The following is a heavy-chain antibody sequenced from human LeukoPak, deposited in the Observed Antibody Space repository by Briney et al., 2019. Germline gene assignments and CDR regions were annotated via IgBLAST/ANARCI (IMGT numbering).Heavy chain of an antibody. J-gene: IGHJ5*02. D-gene: IGHD6-19*01. CDR3: ARRYSSGWSYNWFDP. V-gene: IGHV4-59*01. Sequence: PSETLSLTCAVYGGSFSGYYWSWIRQPPGKGLEWIGYIYYSGSTNYNPSLKSRVTISVDTSKNQFSLKLSSVTAADTAVYYCARRYSSGWSYNWFDPWGQGTLVTVSS. CDR2: IYYSGST. CDR1: GGSFSGYY.